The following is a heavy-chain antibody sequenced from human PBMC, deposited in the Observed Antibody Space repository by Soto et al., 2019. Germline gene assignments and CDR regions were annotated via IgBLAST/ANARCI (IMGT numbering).Heavy chain of an antibody. CDR2: ISSGSSSI. J-gene: IGHJ4*02. V-gene: IGHV3-48*02. CDR1: GFTFSSYS. CDR3: ARDAGSLGY. D-gene: IGHD1-26*01. Sequence: EVQLVESGGGLVQPGGSLRLSCAASGFTFSSYSMNWVRQAPGKGLECVSYISSGSSSIYYADSVKGRFTISRDNAKNSVYLQMNSLRDEDTAVDYCARDAGSLGYWGQGTLVTVSS.